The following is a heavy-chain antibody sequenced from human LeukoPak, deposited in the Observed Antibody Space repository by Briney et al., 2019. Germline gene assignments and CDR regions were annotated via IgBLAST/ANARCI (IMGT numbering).Heavy chain of an antibody. J-gene: IGHJ4*02. CDR2: MYHDGDT. CDR1: RGSISSGGYS. V-gene: IGHV4-30-2*01. Sequence: KASETLSLTCAVSRGSISSGGYSWSWIRQPPGKGLEWIGYMYHDGDTYYNPSLKSRVTMSVDTSKNRFSLNLSSVTAADTAIYYCARVRLYRWELLTVDYWGQGTLVTVSS. CDR3: ARVRLYRWELLTVDY. D-gene: IGHD1-26*01.